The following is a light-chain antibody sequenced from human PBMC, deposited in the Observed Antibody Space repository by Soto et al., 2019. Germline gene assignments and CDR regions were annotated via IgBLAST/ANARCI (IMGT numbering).Light chain of an antibody. CDR1: SSNIGNNY. V-gene: IGLV1-51*02. Sequence: QSVLTQPPSVSAAPGQKVTISCSGSSSNIGNNYVSWYQQLPGTAPKLLIYENNKRPSGIPDRFSGSKSVTSATLGITGLQTGDEAEYYCGTWDSSLSAAVFGGGTQLTVL. J-gene: IGLJ7*01. CDR3: GTWDSSLSAAV. CDR2: ENN.